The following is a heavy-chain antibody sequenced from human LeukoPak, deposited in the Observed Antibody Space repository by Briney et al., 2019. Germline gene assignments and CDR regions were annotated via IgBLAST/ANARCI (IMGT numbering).Heavy chain of an antibody. J-gene: IGHJ4*02. CDR3: ARGTYYGSGRFDY. D-gene: IGHD3-10*01. CDR1: GGSISGYY. V-gene: IGHV4-59*01. CDR2: IHYSGST. Sequence: SETLSLTCSVSGGSISGYYWSWIRQPPGKGLEWIGYIHYSGSTHYNPSLKSRVTISVDTSKNQFSLKLSSVTAADTAVYYCARGTYYGSGRFDYWGQGTLVTVSS.